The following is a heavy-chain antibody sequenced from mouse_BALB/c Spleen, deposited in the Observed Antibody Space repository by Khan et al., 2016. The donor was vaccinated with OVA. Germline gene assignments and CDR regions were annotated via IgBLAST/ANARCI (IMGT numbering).Heavy chain of an antibody. CDR3: ARSGAARATWDYIDY. Sequence: QVQLKQSGAELVRPGTSVKMSCKAAGYTFTNYWIGWVKQRPGHGLEWIGDIYPGGGYPNYTEKFKGKATLTADTSSSTAYMQVSSLTYEDSAIDYCARSGAARATWDYIDYWGQGTTLTVSS. V-gene: IGHV1-63*02. D-gene: IGHD3-1*01. CDR1: GYTFTNYW. J-gene: IGHJ2*01. CDR2: IYPGGGYP.